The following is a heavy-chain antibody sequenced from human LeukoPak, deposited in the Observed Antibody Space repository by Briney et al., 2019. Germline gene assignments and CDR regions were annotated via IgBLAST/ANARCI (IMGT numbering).Heavy chain of an antibody. CDR2: ITGTGGNT. CDR1: GFTFSSYD. V-gene: IGHV3-23*01. Sequence: PGGSLRLSCAASGFTFSSYDMSWVRQAPGKGLEWVSDITGTGGNTYYADSVKGRFTISRDNSKNTLYLQMNSLRDEDTAVYYCAKVKDTSGSRFDYWGQGTLVTVSS. D-gene: IGHD3-22*01. CDR3: AKVKDTSGSRFDY. J-gene: IGHJ4*02.